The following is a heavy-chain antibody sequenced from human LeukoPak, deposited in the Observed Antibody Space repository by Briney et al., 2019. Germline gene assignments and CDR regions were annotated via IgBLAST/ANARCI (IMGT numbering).Heavy chain of an antibody. CDR1: GFTFGDYT. J-gene: IGHJ5*02. V-gene: IGHV3-49*04. D-gene: IGHD3-22*01. CDR3: TRDRSGYYYNWFDP. Sequence: PGGSLRLSCTASGFTFGDYTMNWVRQAPGKGLEWVGFIRSKAYGGTTEYAASVKGRFTISRDDSKTIAHLQMNSLKTEDTALYYCTRDRSGYYYNWFDPWGQGTLVTVSS. CDR2: IRSKAYGGTT.